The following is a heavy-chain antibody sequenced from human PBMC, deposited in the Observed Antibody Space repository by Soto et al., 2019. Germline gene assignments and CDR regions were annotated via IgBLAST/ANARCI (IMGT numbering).Heavy chain of an antibody. CDR3: ARDYNDAFDI. Sequence: SETLSLTCTVSGGSISSSSYYWGWIRQPPGKGLEWIGSIYYSGSTYYNPSLKSRVTISVDTSKNQFSLKLSSVTAADTAVYYCARDYNDAFDIWRQGTMATVSS. J-gene: IGHJ3*02. D-gene: IGHD4-4*01. CDR2: IYYSGST. CDR1: GGSISSSSYY. V-gene: IGHV4-39*01.